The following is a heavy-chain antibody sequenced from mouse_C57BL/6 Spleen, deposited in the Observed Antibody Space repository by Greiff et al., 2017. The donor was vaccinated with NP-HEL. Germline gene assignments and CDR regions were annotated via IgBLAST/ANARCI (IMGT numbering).Heavy chain of an antibody. CDR2: ISYDGSN. Sequence: EVQLVESGPGLVKPSQSLSLTCSVTGYSITSGYYWNWIRQFPGNKLEWMGYISYDGSNNYNPSLKNRISITRDTSKNQFFLKLNSVTTEDTATYYCAREVYYYGSSSFAYWGQGTLVTVSA. V-gene: IGHV3-6*01. J-gene: IGHJ3*01. D-gene: IGHD1-1*01. CDR1: GYSITSGYY. CDR3: AREVYYYGSSSFAY.